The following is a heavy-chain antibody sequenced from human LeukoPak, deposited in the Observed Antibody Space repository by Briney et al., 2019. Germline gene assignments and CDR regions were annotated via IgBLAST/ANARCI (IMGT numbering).Heavy chain of an antibody. V-gene: IGHV3-9*01. Sequence: GRSLRLSCTASGFTFDDYAMHWVRQAPGKGLEWVSGISWNSGNRGYADSVRGRFTISRDNAKNSLYLQMNSLRAEDTALYYCAREIGATKWFDPWGQGTLVTVSS. CDR2: ISWNSGNR. D-gene: IGHD1-26*01. J-gene: IGHJ5*02. CDR3: AREIGATKWFDP. CDR1: GFTFDDYA.